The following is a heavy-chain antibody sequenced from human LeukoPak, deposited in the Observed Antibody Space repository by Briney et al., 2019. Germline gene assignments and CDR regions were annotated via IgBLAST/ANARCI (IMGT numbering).Heavy chain of an antibody. CDR3: AGSYYYGSGSYPDNWFDP. CDR2: IYTSETT. Sequence: KPSETLSLTCTVSGGSVSNYFWNWIRQPAGKGLEWIGRIYTSETTTYNPSLKSRVTISVDKSKNQFSLKLSSVTAADTAVYYCAGSYYYGSGSYPDNWFDPWGQGTLVTVSS. J-gene: IGHJ5*02. D-gene: IGHD3-10*01. V-gene: IGHV4-4*07. CDR1: GGSVSNYF.